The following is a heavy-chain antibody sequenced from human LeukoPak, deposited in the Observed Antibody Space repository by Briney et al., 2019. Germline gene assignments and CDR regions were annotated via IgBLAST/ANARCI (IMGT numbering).Heavy chain of an antibody. CDR1: GFTFSSYD. CDR2: IGTAGDT. CDR3: ARYDFWSGYFDY. Sequence: GGSLGLSCAACGFTFSSYDMHWVRQATGKGLEWVSAIGTAGDTYYPGSVKGQFTISRENAKNSLYLQMNSLRAGDTAVYYCARYDFWSGYFDYWGQGTLVTVSS. V-gene: IGHV3-13*03. J-gene: IGHJ4*02. D-gene: IGHD3-3*01.